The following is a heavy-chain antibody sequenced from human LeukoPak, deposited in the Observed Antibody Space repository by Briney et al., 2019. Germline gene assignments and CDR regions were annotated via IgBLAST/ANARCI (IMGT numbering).Heavy chain of an antibody. CDR3: ARDRAAIVVVVAAMDV. Sequence: GGSLRLSCAASGFTFSSYSMNWVRQAPGKGLEWVSSISSSSSSYIYYADSVKGRFTISRDNAKNSLYLQMNSLRAEDTAVYYCARDRAAIVVVVAAMDVWGQGTTVTVSS. J-gene: IGHJ6*02. V-gene: IGHV3-21*01. D-gene: IGHD2-15*01. CDR2: ISSSSSSYI. CDR1: GFTFSSYS.